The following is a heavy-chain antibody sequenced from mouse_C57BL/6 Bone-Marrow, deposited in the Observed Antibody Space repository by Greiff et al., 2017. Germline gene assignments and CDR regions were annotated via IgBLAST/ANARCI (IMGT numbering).Heavy chain of an antibody. CDR2: IRTKANGYNT. V-gene: IGHV7-3*01. J-gene: IGHJ4*01. Sequence: EVKVEESGGGLVQPGGSLSLSCAASGFTFTDYYMSWVRQPPGKALEWLGCIRTKANGYNTDYSASVKGRFTTSRDNSQSILYLQMNALRAEDSATYYCARPSYYSTVYAMDYWGQGTSVTVSS. CDR3: ARPSYYSTVYAMDY. CDR1: GFTFTDYY. D-gene: IGHD2-5*01.